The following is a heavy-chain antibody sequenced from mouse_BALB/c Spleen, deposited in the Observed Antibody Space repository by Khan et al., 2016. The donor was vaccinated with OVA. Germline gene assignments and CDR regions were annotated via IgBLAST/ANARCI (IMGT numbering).Heavy chain of an antibody. CDR2: INSDGYYT. D-gene: IGHD4-1*01. J-gene: IGHJ3*01. Sequence: DVQLVESGGDLMKPGGSLKLSCAASGFTFSAYSMSWVRQTPDKRLEWVATINSDGYYTYYPDSVQGRFTISRHNAKNTLSLQMSSLKSEDTAIYYCASHLTGSFAYWGQGTLVTVSA. V-gene: IGHV5-6*01. CDR3: ASHLTGSFAY. CDR1: GFTFSAYS.